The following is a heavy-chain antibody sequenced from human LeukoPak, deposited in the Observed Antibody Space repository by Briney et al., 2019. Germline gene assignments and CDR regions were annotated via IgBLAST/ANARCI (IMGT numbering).Heavy chain of an antibody. J-gene: IGHJ6*03. CDR2: ISRSSNYK. CDR3: ARGGLTIFGVVNYMDV. D-gene: IGHD3-3*01. Sequence: GGSLRLSCAASGFTFSSYAMSWVRQAPGKGLEWVSSISRSSNYKYYADSVKGRFTISRDNAKNSLYLQMNSLRAEDTALYYCARGGLTIFGVVNYMDVWGKGTTVTVSS. V-gene: IGHV3-21*04. CDR1: GFTFSSYA.